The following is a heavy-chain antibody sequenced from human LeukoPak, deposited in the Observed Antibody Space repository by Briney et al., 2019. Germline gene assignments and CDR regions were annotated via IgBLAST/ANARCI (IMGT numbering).Heavy chain of an antibody. V-gene: IGHV3-74*01. J-gene: IGHJ4*02. Sequence: GGSLRLSCAASGFTFSSYWMHWVRQAPGKGLVWVSRINSDGSSTSYADSVKGRFTISRDNAKNTLYLQMNSLRAEDTAVYYCGRITGGYNLVDNWGQGTLVTVSS. D-gene: IGHD5-24*01. CDR1: GFTFSSYW. CDR3: GRITGGYNLVDN. CDR2: INSDGSST.